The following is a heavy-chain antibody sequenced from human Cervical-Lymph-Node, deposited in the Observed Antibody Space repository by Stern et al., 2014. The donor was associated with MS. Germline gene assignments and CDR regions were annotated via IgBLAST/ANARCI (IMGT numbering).Heavy chain of an antibody. J-gene: IGHJ4*02. CDR2: IYSDDDK. Sequence: ITLKESVPTLVKPTQTLTLTCTFSGFSLTSYGVGVGWIRQPPGKALEWLAHIYSDDDKRYSPSLKSRLTITKDTAKNQVVLTMTNVDPVDTATYYCAHRLDPYLFDYWGQGTLVTVSS. CDR3: AHRLDPYLFDY. CDR1: GFSLTSYGVG. V-gene: IGHV2-5*02. D-gene: IGHD2/OR15-2a*01.